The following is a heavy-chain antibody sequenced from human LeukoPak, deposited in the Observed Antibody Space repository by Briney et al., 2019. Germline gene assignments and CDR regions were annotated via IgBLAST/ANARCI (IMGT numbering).Heavy chain of an antibody. V-gene: IGHV3-64*01. CDR3: ARWRVGATTGFDT. CDR1: GFTFSSYV. CDR2: ISTNGGST. Sequence: GGSLRLSCAASGFTFSSYVMHWLRQAPGKGLEYVSAISTNGGSTDYAHSVEGRFTISRDNSKNTLYLQMGSLRTEDMAVYYCARWRVGATTGFDTWGQGTLVTVSS. J-gene: IGHJ5*02. D-gene: IGHD1-26*01.